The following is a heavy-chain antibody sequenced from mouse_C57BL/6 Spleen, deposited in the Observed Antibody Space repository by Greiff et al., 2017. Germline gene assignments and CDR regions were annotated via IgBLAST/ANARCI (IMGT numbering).Heavy chain of an antibody. CDR3: ARYDFYYFDY. CDR1: GFTFTDYY. J-gene: IGHJ2*01. Sequence: EVKLVESGGGLVQPGGSLSLSCAASGFTFTDYYMSWVRQPPGKGLEWLGFIRNKANGYTTEYSASVKGRFTISRDNYQSILYLQMNALRAEDSATYYCARYDFYYFDYWGQGTTLTVSS. CDR2: IRNKANGYTT. V-gene: IGHV7-3*01.